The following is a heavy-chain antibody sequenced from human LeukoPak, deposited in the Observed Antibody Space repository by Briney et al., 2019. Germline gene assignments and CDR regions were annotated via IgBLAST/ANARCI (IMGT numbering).Heavy chain of an antibody. Sequence: SETLSLTCTVSGGSINNYYWSWIRQPPGKGLEWIAYIYYSGTTKYNPSLKSRVTMSVDTSKNQFSLKLSSVTAADTAVYYCARGEYSSSWSPVDYYYGMDVWGQGTTVTVSS. V-gene: IGHV4-59*12. CDR2: IYYSGTT. CDR1: GGSINNYY. J-gene: IGHJ6*02. CDR3: ARGEYSSSWSPVDYYYGMDV. D-gene: IGHD6-13*01.